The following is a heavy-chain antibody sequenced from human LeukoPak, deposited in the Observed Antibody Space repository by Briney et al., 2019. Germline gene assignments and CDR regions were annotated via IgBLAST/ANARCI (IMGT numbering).Heavy chain of an antibody. D-gene: IGHD3-3*01. CDR2: INHSGST. Sequence: SETLSLTCAVYGGSFSGYYWSWIRQPPGKGLEWIGEINHSGSTNYNPSPKSRVTISVDTSKNQFSLKLSSVTAADTAVYYCARTYYDFWSGYSGGYYFDYWGQGTLVTVSS. CDR1: GGSFSGYY. J-gene: IGHJ4*02. CDR3: ARTYYDFWSGYSGGYYFDY. V-gene: IGHV4-34*01.